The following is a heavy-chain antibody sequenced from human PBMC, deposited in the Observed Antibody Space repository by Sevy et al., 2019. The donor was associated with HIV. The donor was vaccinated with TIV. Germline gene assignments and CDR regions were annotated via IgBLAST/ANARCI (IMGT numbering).Heavy chain of an antibody. Sequence: GGSLRLSYAASGFTFSSYAMDWVRQAPGMGLEWVAVISYDGSNKYYADSVKGRFTISRDNSKNTLYLQMNSLRAEDTAVYYCARTYYYDSSGYPGPYFDYWGQGTLVTVSS. CDR3: ARTYYYDSSGYPGPYFDY. V-gene: IGHV3-30-3*01. CDR1: GFTFSSYA. CDR2: ISYDGSNK. J-gene: IGHJ4*02. D-gene: IGHD3-22*01.